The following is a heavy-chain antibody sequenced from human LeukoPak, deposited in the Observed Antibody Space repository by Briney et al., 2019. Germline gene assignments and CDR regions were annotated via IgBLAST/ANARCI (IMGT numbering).Heavy chain of an antibody. CDR2: ISAYNGNT. J-gene: IGHJ6*02. D-gene: IGHD3-10*01. CDR1: GYTFTSYG. CDR3: ATAGSSELLWDYAMDV. V-gene: IGHV1-18*01. Sequence: ASVKASRKASGYTFTSYGISWVRQAPGQGLEWMGWISAYNGNTNYAQKLQGRVTMTTDTSTSTAYMELRSLRSDDTAVYYCATAGSSELLWDYAMDVWGQGTTVTVSS.